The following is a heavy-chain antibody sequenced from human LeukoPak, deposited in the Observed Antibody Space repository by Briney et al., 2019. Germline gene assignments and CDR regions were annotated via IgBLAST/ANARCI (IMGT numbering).Heavy chain of an antibody. CDR3: TTVGGYSSSWYEYYFDY. CDR2: IKSKTEGGTT. D-gene: IGHD6-13*01. CDR1: GFTFSNAW. J-gene: IGHJ4*02. V-gene: IGHV3-15*01. Sequence: PGGSLRLSCAASGFTFSNAWMSRVRQAPGKGLEWVGRIKSKTEGGTTDYAAPVKGRFTISRDDSKNTLYLQMNSLKTEDTAVYYCTTVGGYSSSWYEYYFDYWGQGTLATVSS.